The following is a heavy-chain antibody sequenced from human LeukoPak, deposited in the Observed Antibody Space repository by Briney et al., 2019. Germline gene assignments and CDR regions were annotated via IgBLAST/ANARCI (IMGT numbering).Heavy chain of an antibody. D-gene: IGHD6-13*01. CDR1: EFTLRNYW. J-gene: IGHJ5*02. Sequence: GGSLRLSCAASEFTLRNYWMSWVRQAPGKGLEWVATIKEDGSEKYYVDSVKGRFTISRDNAKNSLYLQMNSLRAEDTAVYYCARVRIAAAGTNWFDPWGQGTLVTVSS. CDR3: ARVRIAAAGTNWFDP. CDR2: IKEDGSEK. V-gene: IGHV3-7*01.